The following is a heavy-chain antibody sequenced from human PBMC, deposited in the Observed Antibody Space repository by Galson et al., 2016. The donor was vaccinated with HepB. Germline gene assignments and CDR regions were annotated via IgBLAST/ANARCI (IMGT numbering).Heavy chain of an antibody. D-gene: IGHD3-16*01. Sequence: SLRLSCAASGFPFSAYYMSWIRQAPGKGLEWVSYISGVGDTQFYADSVKGRFTISRDNAKNSLYLQMNSLRAEDTAVYYCARSPRIQVWRRYDFFEYWGQGSLVTVSS. CDR1: GFPFSAYY. CDR3: ARSPRIQVWRRYDFFEY. CDR2: ISGVGDTQ. J-gene: IGHJ4*02. V-gene: IGHV3-11*04.